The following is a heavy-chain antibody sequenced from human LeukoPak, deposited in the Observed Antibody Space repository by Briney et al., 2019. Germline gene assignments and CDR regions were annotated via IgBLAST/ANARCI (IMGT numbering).Heavy chain of an antibody. CDR2: ISAYNGNT. D-gene: IGHD6-13*01. J-gene: IGHJ4*02. CDR1: GYTFTSQG. CDR3: ARAEVGSNWDYFDY. V-gene: IGHV1-18*01. Sequence: ASVKVSCKASGYTFTSQGISWVRQAPGQGLEWMGWISAYNGNTNYAQKVQGRVTMTTDTSTSTAHMELRSLRSDDTAVYYCARAEVGSNWDYFDYWGQGTLVTVSS.